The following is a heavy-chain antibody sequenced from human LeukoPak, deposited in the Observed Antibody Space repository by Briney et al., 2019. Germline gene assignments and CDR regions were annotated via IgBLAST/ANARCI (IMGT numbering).Heavy chain of an antibody. J-gene: IGHJ6*02. Sequence: SETLSLTCTVSGGSISSYYWSWIRQPPGKGLEWIGYIYYSGSTNYNPSLKSRVTISVDTSKNQFSLKLSSVTAADTAVYYCARVEPSDGSGSYYNPYYYYGMDLWGQGTTVTVSS. CDR2: IYYSGST. CDR3: ARVEPSDGSGSYYNPYYYYGMDL. V-gene: IGHV4-59*01. D-gene: IGHD3-10*01. CDR1: GGSISSYY.